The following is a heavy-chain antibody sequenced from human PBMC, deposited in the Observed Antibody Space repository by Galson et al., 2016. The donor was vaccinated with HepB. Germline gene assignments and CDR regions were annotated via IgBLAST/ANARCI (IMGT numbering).Heavy chain of an antibody. Sequence: SLRLSCAVSGFTFSRYVMYWVRQAPGKGLEWVAVLSYDGSNEYYADSVKGRFTISRANGKKTMYLQMNSLRAEDTALYYCARGRRGAISDFFDSWGQGTLVTVSS. J-gene: IGHJ4*02. CDR2: LSYDGSNE. CDR1: GFTFSRYV. D-gene: IGHD3-10*01. CDR3: ARGRRGAISDFFDS. V-gene: IGHV3-30-3*01.